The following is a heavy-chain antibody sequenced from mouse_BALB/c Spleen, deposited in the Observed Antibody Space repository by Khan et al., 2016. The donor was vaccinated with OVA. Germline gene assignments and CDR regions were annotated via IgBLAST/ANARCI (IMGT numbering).Heavy chain of an antibody. D-gene: IGHD2-1*01. J-gene: IGHJ2*01. CDR1: GYTLTSYW. Sequence: QVQLQQPGAELVNPGASVNLSCKASGYTLTSYWMHWVKQRPGQGLEWIGEINPSNGRINYNEKFKSKATLTVDKSSSTAYMQLSSPTSEDSAVYYCARLLINFDYWGQGTTLTVSS. CDR3: ARLLINFDY. CDR2: INPSNGRI. V-gene: IGHV1S81*02.